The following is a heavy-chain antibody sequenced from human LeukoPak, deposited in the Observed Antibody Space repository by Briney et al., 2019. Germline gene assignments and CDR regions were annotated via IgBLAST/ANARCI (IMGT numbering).Heavy chain of an antibody. V-gene: IGHV3-64D*06. Sequence: PGGSLRLSCSASGFTFSTYGMHWVRQGPGKGLEQVAAISTNGGITVYADSVKGRFTISRDNSKNTLYLQMSGLRAADTAVYYCARGGSSGPYYFDYWGQGTLVTVSS. D-gene: IGHD3-22*01. CDR1: GFTFSTYG. J-gene: IGHJ4*02. CDR3: ARGGSSGPYYFDY. CDR2: ISTNGGIT.